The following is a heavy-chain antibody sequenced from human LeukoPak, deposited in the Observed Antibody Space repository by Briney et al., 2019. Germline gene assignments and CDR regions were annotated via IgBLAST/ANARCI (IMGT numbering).Heavy chain of an antibody. J-gene: IGHJ4*02. CDR3: ARDAALYRLFDY. V-gene: IGHV3-7*01. CDR1: GFTFSSNW. Sequence: PGGSLRLSCAASGFTFSSNWMTWVRQAPGKGLEWVANMNQDGSEKYYVDSVKGRFTISRDNAKNSLYLQMNSLRAEDTAVYYCARDAALYRLFDYWGQGTLVTVSS. D-gene: IGHD2-15*01. CDR2: MNQDGSEK.